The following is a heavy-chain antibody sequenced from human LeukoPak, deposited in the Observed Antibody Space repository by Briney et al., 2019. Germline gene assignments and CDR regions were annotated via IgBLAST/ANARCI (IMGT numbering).Heavy chain of an antibody. V-gene: IGHV2-5*02. J-gene: IGHJ4*02. D-gene: IGHD3-9*01. CDR3: ARTYYDILTGYSGFDY. CDR1: GFSLSTSGVG. Sequence: GSGPTLVKPTQTLTLTCTFSGFSLSTSGVGVGWIRQPPGKALEWLALTYWDDDKRYSPSLKSRLTITKDTSKNQVVLTMTNMDPVDTATYYCARTYYDILTGYSGFDYWGQGTLVTVSS. CDR2: TYWDDDK.